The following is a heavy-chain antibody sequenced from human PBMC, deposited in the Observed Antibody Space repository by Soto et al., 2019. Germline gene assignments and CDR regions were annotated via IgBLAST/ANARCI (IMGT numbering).Heavy chain of an antibody. CDR2: VSNKNGVT. CDR3: ARERLNTGWYGFDH. D-gene: IGHD6-19*01. Sequence: VKRVQSGGEVKKPGASVKVSCKTSGYTFSNYDFSWVRQAPGQGLEWMGWVSNKNGVTNYAEKFRDRVTMTTDISTNTIYMELRSLRSDDTAVYFCARERLNTGWYGFDHWGQGTQVTVSS. J-gene: IGHJ4*02. CDR1: GYTFSNYD. V-gene: IGHV1-18*04.